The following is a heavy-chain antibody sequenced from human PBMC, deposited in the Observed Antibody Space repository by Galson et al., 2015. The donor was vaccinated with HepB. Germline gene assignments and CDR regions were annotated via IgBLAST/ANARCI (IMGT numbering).Heavy chain of an antibody. Sequence: SLRLSCAASGFTFSSYGMHWVRQAPGKGLEWVAVISYDGSNKYYADSVKGRFTISRDNSKNTLYLQMNSLRAEDTAVYYCAKDEGGYDLRYFDYWGQGTLVTVSS. J-gene: IGHJ4*02. CDR2: ISYDGSNK. D-gene: IGHD5-12*01. CDR1: GFTFSSYG. CDR3: AKDEGGYDLRYFDY. V-gene: IGHV3-30*18.